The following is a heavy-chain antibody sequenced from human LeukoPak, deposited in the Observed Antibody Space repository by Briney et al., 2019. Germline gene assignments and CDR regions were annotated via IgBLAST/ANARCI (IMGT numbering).Heavy chain of an antibody. Sequence: PGRSLRLSCAASGFTFDDYAMHWVRQAPGKGLEWVSGISWNSGSIGYADSVKGRFTISRDNSKNTLYLQMNSLRAEDTAVYYCAKDVGWYGVYWGQGTLVTVSS. V-gene: IGHV3-9*01. CDR1: GFTFDDYA. J-gene: IGHJ4*02. CDR3: AKDVGWYGVY. CDR2: ISWNSGSI. D-gene: IGHD6-19*01.